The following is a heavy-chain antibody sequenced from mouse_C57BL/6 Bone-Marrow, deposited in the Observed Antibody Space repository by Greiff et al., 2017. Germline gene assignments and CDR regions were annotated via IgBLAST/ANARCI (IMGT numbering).Heavy chain of an antibody. V-gene: IGHV1-82*01. CDR1: GYAFSSSW. J-gene: IGHJ2*01. Sequence: VQLVESGPELVKPGASVKISCKASGYAFSSSWMNWVKQRPGKGLEWIGRIYPGDGDTNYNGKFKGKATLTADKSSSTAYMQLSSLTSEDSAVYFCARRYYYGSSPLYYFDYWGQGTTLTVSS. CDR3: ARRYYYGSSPLYYFDY. CDR2: IYPGDGDT. D-gene: IGHD1-1*01.